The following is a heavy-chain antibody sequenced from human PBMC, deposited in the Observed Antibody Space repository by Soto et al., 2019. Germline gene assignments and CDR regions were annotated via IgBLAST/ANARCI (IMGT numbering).Heavy chain of an antibody. Sequence: EVQLVESGGGLVQPGGSLRLSCAASGFTFSSYWMSWVRQAPGKGLEWVANIKQDGSEKYYVDSVKGRFTISRDNAKYSLYLQMNILRAEDTAVYYCARDQSSGWYLYYFDYWGQGTLVTVSS. D-gene: IGHD6-19*01. CDR2: IKQDGSEK. CDR1: GFTFSSYW. CDR3: ARDQSSGWYLYYFDY. V-gene: IGHV3-7*03. J-gene: IGHJ4*02.